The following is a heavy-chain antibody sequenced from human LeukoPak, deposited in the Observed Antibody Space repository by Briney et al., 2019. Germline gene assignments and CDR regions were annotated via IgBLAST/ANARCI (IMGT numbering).Heavy chain of an antibody. CDR1: GFSFSSYA. CDR3: AKWPEGAMDYFDY. CDR2: ISGDGTRT. D-gene: IGHD3-16*01. J-gene: IGHJ4*02. V-gene: IGHV3-23*01. Sequence: GGSLRLSCAASGFSFSSYAMTWARQAPVKGLEWVSAISGDGTRTYYADSVKGRFTISRDNSKNTLYLEMSSLRVEDTAIYYCAKWPEGAMDYFDYWGQGTLVTVSS.